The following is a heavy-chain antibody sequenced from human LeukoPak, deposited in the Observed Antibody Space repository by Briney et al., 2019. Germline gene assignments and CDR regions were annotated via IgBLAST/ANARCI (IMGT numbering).Heavy chain of an antibody. J-gene: IGHJ4*02. CDR2: IYYSGIT. Sequence: SETLSLTCTVPGGSISSGSYYWGWLRQPPGKGLEWIGSIYYSGITYYNPSLRSRVTISVDTSKNQFSLKLNSVTAADTAVYYCARIMWLAYYYFDYWGQGTLVAVSS. CDR3: ARIMWLAYYYFDY. D-gene: IGHD6-19*01. CDR1: GGSISSGSYY. V-gene: IGHV4-39*01.